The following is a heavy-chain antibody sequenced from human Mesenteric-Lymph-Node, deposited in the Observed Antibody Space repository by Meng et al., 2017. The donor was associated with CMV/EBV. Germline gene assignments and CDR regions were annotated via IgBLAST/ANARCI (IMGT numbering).Heavy chain of an antibody. D-gene: IGHD2-21*01. Sequence: GSLRLSCTVSGGSIRSSSYYWGWIRQPPGQGLEWIGSIYYGGSTYYNPSLKSRVTISVDSSKNQFSLELSSVTATDTAVYYCASRAYGGAADWGQGTLVTVSS. CDR1: GGSIRSSSYY. CDR2: IYYGGST. CDR3: ASRAYGGAAD. J-gene: IGHJ4*02. V-gene: IGHV4-39*01.